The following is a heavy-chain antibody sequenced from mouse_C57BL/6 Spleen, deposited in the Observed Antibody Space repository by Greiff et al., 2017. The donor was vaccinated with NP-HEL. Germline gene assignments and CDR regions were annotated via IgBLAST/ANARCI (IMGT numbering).Heavy chain of an antibody. V-gene: IGHV1-66*01. CDR1: GYSFTSYY. Sequence: QVQLQQSGPELVKPGASVKISCKASGYSFTSYYIHWVKQRPGQGLEWIGWIYPGSGNTKYNEKFKGKATLTADTSSSTAYMQLSSLTSEDAAVYYCLYGSSYFDYWGQGTTLTVSS. D-gene: IGHD1-1*01. J-gene: IGHJ2*01. CDR3: LYGSSYFDY. CDR2: IYPGSGNT.